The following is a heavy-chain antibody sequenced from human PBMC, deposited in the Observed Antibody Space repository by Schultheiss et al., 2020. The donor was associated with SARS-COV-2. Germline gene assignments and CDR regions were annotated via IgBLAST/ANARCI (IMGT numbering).Heavy chain of an antibody. J-gene: IGHJ5*02. Sequence: SETLSLTCTVSGGSISSSSYYWGWIRQPPGKGLEWIGSIYYSGSTYYNPSLKSLVTISVDTSKNQFSLKLSSVTAADTAVYYCARAGGIIAAAGTGWFDPWGQGTLVTVSS. CDR3: ARAGGIIAAAGTGWFDP. CDR2: IYYSGST. D-gene: IGHD6-13*01. CDR1: GGSISSSSYY. V-gene: IGHV4-39*07.